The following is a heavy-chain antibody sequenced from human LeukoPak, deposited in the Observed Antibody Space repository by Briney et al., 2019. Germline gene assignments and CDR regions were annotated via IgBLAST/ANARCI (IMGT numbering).Heavy chain of an antibody. CDR2: IYTSGST. V-gene: IGHV4-4*07. Sequence: SETLSLTCTVSGDSINGYYWSWIRQPAGKGLEWIGRIYTSGSTNYNPSLKSRVIMSVDTSKSQFSLKLNSVTAADTAVYYCARGLSSSWYWFDPWGQGTLVTVSS. CDR1: GDSINGYY. D-gene: IGHD6-13*01. CDR3: ARGLSSSWYWFDP. J-gene: IGHJ5*02.